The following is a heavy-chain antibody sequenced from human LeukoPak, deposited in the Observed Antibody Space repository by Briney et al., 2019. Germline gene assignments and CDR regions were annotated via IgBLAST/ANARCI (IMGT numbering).Heavy chain of an antibody. V-gene: IGHV3-48*02. CDR1: GFTLSSHN. CDR3: VRDHNYYFGY. CDR2: ITTSIDII. J-gene: IGHJ4*02. Sequence: PGGSLRLSCAASGFTLSSHNMNWVRQAPGQGLEWISYITTSIDIISYADSVKGRFTISRDNAKNSLYLQMDSQRDEDTAVYYCVRDHNYYFGYWGQGILVTVSA.